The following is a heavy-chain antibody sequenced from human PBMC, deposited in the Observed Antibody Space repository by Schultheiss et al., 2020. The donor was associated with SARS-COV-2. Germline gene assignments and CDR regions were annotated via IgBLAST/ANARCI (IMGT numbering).Heavy chain of an antibody. CDR1: GFTFSSHA. J-gene: IGHJ4*02. V-gene: IGHV3-23*01. D-gene: IGHD3-16*01. Sequence: GGPLRLSCAASGFTFSSHAMNWVRQAPGKGLEWVSSLSGSGTDTYYADSVKGRFTISRDNAKNTLYLQMNILGAEDTAFYYCAISPLGAFGHFDCWGQGTLVTVSS. CDR2: LSGSGTDT. CDR3: AISPLGAFGHFDC.